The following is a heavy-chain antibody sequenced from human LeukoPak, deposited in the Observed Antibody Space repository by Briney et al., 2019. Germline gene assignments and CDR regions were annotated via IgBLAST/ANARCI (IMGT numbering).Heavy chain of an antibody. Sequence: SVKVSCKASGGTFSSYAISWVRQAPGQGLEWMGGIIPIFGTANYAQKFQGRVTITTDESTSTAHMELSSLRSEDTAVYYCARTSARDSSGYYSYYFDYWGQGTLVTVSS. V-gene: IGHV1-69*05. CDR2: IIPIFGTA. D-gene: IGHD3-22*01. CDR1: GGTFSSYA. CDR3: ARTSARDSSGYYSYYFDY. J-gene: IGHJ4*02.